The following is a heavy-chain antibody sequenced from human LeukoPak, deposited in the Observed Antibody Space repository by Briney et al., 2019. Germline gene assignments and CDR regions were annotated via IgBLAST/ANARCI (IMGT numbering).Heavy chain of an antibody. J-gene: IGHJ4*02. V-gene: IGHV4-30-2*01. Sequence: SQTLSLTCAVSGGSISSGGYSWSWIRQPPGKGLEWIGYIYHSGSTYYNPSLKSRVTISVDRSKNQFSLKLSSVTAADTAVYYCAREGYYYDSSGYGTLFDYWGQGTLVTVSS. CDR2: IYHSGST. CDR3: AREGYYYDSSGYGTLFDY. CDR1: GGSISSGGYS. D-gene: IGHD3-22*01.